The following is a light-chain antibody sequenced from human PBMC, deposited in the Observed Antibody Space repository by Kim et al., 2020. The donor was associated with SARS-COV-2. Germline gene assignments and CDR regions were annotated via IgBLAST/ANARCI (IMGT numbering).Light chain of an antibody. Sequence: SSELTQDPAVSVALGQTVRITRQGDSLRNYYATWYQQKPGQTPVLVFFGKNNRPSGIPDRFSGSSSGSTASLTITEAQAEDEADYYCNSRDNTANHLIFGGGTQLTVL. CDR2: GKN. V-gene: IGLV3-19*01. CDR1: SLRNYY. CDR3: NSRDNTANHLI. J-gene: IGLJ2*01.